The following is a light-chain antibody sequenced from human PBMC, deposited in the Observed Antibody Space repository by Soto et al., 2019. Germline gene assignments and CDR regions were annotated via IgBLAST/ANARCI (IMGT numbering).Light chain of an antibody. CDR3: QQRSSWPPT. CDR1: QSVSGY. Sequence: EIVLTQSPATLSLSPGERATLSCRASQSVSGYLAWYQQKPGQAPRLLIYDASKRATGIPARFSGSGFGTDFTLTISSLEPEDFAVYYCQQRSSWPPTFGQGTKVDIK. J-gene: IGKJ1*01. CDR2: DAS. V-gene: IGKV3-11*01.